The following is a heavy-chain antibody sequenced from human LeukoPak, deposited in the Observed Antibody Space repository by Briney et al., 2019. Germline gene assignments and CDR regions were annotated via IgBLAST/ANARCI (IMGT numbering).Heavy chain of an antibody. CDR1: GFTFSSYS. Sequence: GGSLRLSCAASGFTFSSYSMNWVRQAPGKGLEWVSSISSSSSYIYYADSVKGRFTISRDNAMNSLYLQMNSLRAEDTAVYYCARDGDHGIGGLPSWFDPWGQGTLVTVSS. J-gene: IGHJ5*02. CDR3: ARDGDHGIGGLPSWFDP. CDR2: ISSSSSYI. D-gene: IGHD3/OR15-3a*01. V-gene: IGHV3-21*01.